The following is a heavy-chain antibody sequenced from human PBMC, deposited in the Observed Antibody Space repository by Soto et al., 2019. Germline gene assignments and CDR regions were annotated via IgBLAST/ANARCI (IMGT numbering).Heavy chain of an antibody. CDR2: IDRSGGYI. J-gene: IGHJ6*03. V-gene: IGHV3-23*01. Sequence: EVQLLESGGGLVQPGGSLRLSCAASGFTFGAYAMSWVRQPPGKGLEWVTSIDRSGGYIYYADPVKGRFTISRDNLGNTRSLQMSRLRAEDTDGYYCATGFSITSGSNYCFYMDVWGKGPTITVS. CDR3: ATGFSITSGSNYCFYMDV. D-gene: IGHD3-3*01. CDR1: GFTFGAYA.